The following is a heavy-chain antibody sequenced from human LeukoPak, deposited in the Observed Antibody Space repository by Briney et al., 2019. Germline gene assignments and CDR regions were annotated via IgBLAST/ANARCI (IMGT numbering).Heavy chain of an antibody. J-gene: IGHJ6*03. CDR1: GFTFDDYG. V-gene: IGHV3-20*04. Sequence: GGSLRLSCAASGFTFDDYGMSWVRQAPGKGLEWVSGINWNGGSTGYADSVKGRFTISRDNAKNSLYLQMNSLRAEDTALYYCARTYSLAAAGRKGYYYYYMDVWGKGTTVTVSS. CDR3: ARTYSLAAAGRKGYYYYYMDV. CDR2: INWNGGST. D-gene: IGHD6-13*01.